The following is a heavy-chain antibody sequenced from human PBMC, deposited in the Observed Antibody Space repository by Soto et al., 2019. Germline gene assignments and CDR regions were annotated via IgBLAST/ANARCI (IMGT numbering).Heavy chain of an antibody. CDR1: GYTFTSYG. D-gene: IGHD6-13*01. Sequence: ASVKVSCKASGYTFTSYGISWVRQAPGQGLEWMGWISAYNGNTNYAQKLQGRVTMTTDTSTSTAYMELRSLRSDDTAVYYCARDRVAAYSSGWYPIVFEARGMDVWG. CDR3: ARDRVAAYSSGWYPIVFEARGMDV. CDR2: ISAYNGNT. V-gene: IGHV1-18*01. J-gene: IGHJ6*02.